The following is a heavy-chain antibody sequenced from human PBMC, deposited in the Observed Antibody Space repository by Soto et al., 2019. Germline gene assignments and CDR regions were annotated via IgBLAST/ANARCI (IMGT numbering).Heavy chain of an antibody. CDR2: IYYSGST. V-gene: IGHV4-39*01. CDR3: ARTPPVARFEYYFGY. Sequence: SETLSLTCTVSGGSISSSSYYWGWIRQPPGKGLEWIGSIYYSGSTYYNPSLKSRVTISVDTSKNQFSLKLSSVTAADTAVYYCARTPPVARFEYYFGYWGQGTLVTVSS. J-gene: IGHJ4*02. D-gene: IGHD3-3*01. CDR1: GGSISSSSYY.